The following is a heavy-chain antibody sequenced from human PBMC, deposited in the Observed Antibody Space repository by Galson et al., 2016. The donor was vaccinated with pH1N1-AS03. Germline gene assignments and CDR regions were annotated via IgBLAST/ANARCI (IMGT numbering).Heavy chain of an antibody. D-gene: IGHD6-13*01. CDR2: IYSIGGT. CDR3: ARATAVGPPYFDY. J-gene: IGHJ4*02. CDR1: SGSISSYS. V-gene: IGHV4-59*01. Sequence: ETLSLTCTVSSGSISSYSWNWIRQPPGKGLEWIGSIYSIGGTNYNPSLESRITISVETSKNQFSLKLRSVTAADTAVYYCARATAVGPPYFDYWGQGTVATASS.